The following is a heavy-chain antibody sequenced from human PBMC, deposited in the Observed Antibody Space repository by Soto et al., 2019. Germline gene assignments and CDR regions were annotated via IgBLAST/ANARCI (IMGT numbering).Heavy chain of an antibody. Sequence: QVQLVQSGAEVKKPGASVNVSCKASGYTFTVYYMHWVRQAPGQGLEGMGWINPKSGGTMYPQKFQGRATMTWDTSISTAYMALTRLRSDDTGVYYCARDLAKGGGSAGFDYWGQGTLVTVSS. V-gene: IGHV1-2*02. CDR1: GYTFTVYY. J-gene: IGHJ4*02. CDR3: ARDLAKGGGSAGFDY. CDR2: INPKSGGT. D-gene: IGHD1-26*01.